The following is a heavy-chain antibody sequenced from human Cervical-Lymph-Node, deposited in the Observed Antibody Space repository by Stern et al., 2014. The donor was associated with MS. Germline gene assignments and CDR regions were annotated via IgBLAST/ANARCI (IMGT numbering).Heavy chain of an antibody. J-gene: IGHJ6*02. D-gene: IGHD1-26*01. CDR3: ARDADRRNSGFGMDV. CDR2: ISPVLGTA. CDR1: GGTFSDYA. Sequence: QVQLVQSGTEVKKPGSSVEVSCKASGGTFSDYAISWIRQAPSQGLEWMGGISPVLGTANYAQKFQGRDTITANESTSTAYMELSSRRSEDTAVYYCARDADRRNSGFGMDVWGQGTTVTVSS. V-gene: IGHV1-69*01.